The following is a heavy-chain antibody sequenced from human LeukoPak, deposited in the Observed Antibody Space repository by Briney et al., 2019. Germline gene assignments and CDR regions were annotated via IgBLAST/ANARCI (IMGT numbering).Heavy chain of an antibody. J-gene: IGHJ6*04. Sequence: GGSLRLSCAASGFTFINAWMSWVRQAPGKGLEWVSSISSSSSYIYYADSVKGRFTISRDNAKNSVYLQMNSLRAEDTAVYYCAELGITMIGGVWGRGTTVTISS. CDR2: ISSSSSYI. V-gene: IGHV3-21*01. D-gene: IGHD3-10*02. CDR3: AELGITMIGGV. CDR1: GFTFINAW.